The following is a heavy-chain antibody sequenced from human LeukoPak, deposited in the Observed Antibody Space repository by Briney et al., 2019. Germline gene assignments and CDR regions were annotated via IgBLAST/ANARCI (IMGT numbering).Heavy chain of an antibody. J-gene: IGHJ4*02. CDR3: AKGIQLWLLQGCFDY. CDR2: ISYDGSNK. CDR1: GFTFSSYA. Sequence: GGSLRLSCAASGFTFSSYAMSWVRQAPGKGLEWVAVISYDGSNKYYADSVKGRFTISRDNSKNTLYLQMNSLRAEDTAVYYCAKGIQLWLLQGCFDYWGQGTLVTVSS. V-gene: IGHV3-30*18. D-gene: IGHD5-18*01.